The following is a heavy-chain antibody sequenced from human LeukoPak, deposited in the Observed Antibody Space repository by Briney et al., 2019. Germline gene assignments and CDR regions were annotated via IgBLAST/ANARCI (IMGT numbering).Heavy chain of an antibody. Sequence: KPSETLSLTCAISGDSVSSNTAAWNWIRQSPSRGLEWLGRTFYRSKWYNDYAVSVKSRITINPDISKNQFSLQLNSVTPDDTAVYYCARDLGGFSHEEWSDPGYFDYWGQGTLVTVSS. CDR1: GDSVSSNTAA. J-gene: IGHJ4*02. V-gene: IGHV6-1*01. D-gene: IGHD3-3*01. CDR3: ARDLGGFSHEEWSDPGYFDY. CDR2: TFYRSKWYN.